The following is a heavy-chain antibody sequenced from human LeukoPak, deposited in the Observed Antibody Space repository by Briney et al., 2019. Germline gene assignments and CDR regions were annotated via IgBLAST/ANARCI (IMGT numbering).Heavy chain of an antibody. CDR2: IIPILGIA. V-gene: IGHV1-69*04. D-gene: IGHD1-26*01. J-gene: IGHJ4*02. Sequence: SVKVSCKASGGTFSSYAISWVRQAPGQGLEWMGRIIPILGIANYAQKFQGRVTITADKSTSTAYMELSSLRSEDTAVYYCARGSSLNYFDYWGQGTLVTVSS. CDR1: GGTFSSYA. CDR3: ARGSSLNYFDY.